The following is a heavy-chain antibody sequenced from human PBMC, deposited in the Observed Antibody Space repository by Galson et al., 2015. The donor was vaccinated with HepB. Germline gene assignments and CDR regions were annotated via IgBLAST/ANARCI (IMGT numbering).Heavy chain of an antibody. Sequence: QSGAEVKKPGESLKISCKGSGYSFTSYWIGWVRQMPGKGLEWMGIIYPGDSDTRYSPSFQGQVTISADKSISTAYLQWSSLKASDTAMYYCARSVDYGGNPYYFDYWGQGTLVTVSS. CDR2: IYPGDSDT. CDR1: GYSFTSYW. D-gene: IGHD4-23*01. V-gene: IGHV5-51*01. CDR3: ARSVDYGGNPYYFDY. J-gene: IGHJ4*02.